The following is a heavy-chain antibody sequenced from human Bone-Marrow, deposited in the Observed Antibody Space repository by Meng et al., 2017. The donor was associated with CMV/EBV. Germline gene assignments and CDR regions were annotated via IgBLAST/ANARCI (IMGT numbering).Heavy chain of an antibody. D-gene: IGHD6-13*01. J-gene: IGHJ6*02. Sequence: SETLSLTCTVSGGSISRGGYYWSWIRQHPGKGLEWIGYIYYSGSTYYNPSLKSRVTISVDTSKNQFSLKLSSVTAADTAVYYCARDRGYSSSRRIKDYYYGMDVWGQGTTVTVSS. CDR1: GGSISRGGYY. CDR2: IYYSGST. CDR3: ARDRGYSSSRRIKDYYYGMDV. V-gene: IGHV4-31*03.